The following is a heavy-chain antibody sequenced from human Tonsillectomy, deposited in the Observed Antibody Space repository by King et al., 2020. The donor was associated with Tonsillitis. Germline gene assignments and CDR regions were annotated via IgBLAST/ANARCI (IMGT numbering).Heavy chain of an antibody. J-gene: IGHJ4*02. CDR1: GYTFSDYS. CDR3: ARAPLVVPADMDY. D-gene: IGHD2-2*01. V-gene: IGHV1-3*01. Sequence: QLVQSGAEVKKPGASVKVSCKASGYTFSDYSMHWVRQAPGQGLEWMGWINAAIGDTKYSQKFQGRVTITKDTSASTASMEMTSLIPEDTAVYYCARAPLVVPADMDYWGQGGLLTVSS. CDR2: INAAIGDT.